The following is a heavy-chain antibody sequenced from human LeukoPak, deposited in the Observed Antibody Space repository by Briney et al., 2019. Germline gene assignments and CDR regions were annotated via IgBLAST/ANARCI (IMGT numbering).Heavy chain of an antibody. D-gene: IGHD1-26*01. CDR2: INSDGSST. J-gene: IGHJ4*02. V-gene: IGHV3-74*01. CDR3: ARDPKQGGTYWNYFDY. Sequence: GGSLRLSCAASGLTFSSYWMHWVRQAPGRGPVWVSRINSDGSSTYYADSVKGRFTISRDNAKNTLYLQMNSLRAEDTAVYYCARDPKQGGTYWNYFDYWGQGALVTVSP. CDR1: GLTFSSYW.